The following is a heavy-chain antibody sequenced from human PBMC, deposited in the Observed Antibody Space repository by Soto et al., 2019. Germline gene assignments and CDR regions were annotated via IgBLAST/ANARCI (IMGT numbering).Heavy chain of an antibody. CDR3: ASVEEVTSAFDI. V-gene: IGHV4-31*03. Sequence: PSETLSLTCTVSGGSISSGGYYWSWIRQHPGKGLEWIGYIYYSGSTYYNPSLKSRVTISVDTSKNQFSLKLSSVTAADTAVYYCASVEEVTSAFDIWGQGTMVTVSS. CDR1: GGSISSGGYY. D-gene: IGHD3-3*01. J-gene: IGHJ3*02. CDR2: IYYSGST.